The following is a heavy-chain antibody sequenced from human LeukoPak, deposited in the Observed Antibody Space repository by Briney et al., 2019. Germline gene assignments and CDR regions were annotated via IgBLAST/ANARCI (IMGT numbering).Heavy chain of an antibody. J-gene: IGHJ4*02. CDR2: IWFDGSNK. CDR3: VRDPSGSGFAFDS. D-gene: IGHD1-1*01. Sequence: PGGSLRLSCAASGFTFTDYAMSWVRQAPEKGLEWVAFIWFDGSNKHYADSVKGRFTISRDNSEDTLYLQMNSLRAEDTAVYYCVRDPSGSGFAFDSWGQGALVTVSS. CDR1: GFTFTDYA. V-gene: IGHV3-33*08.